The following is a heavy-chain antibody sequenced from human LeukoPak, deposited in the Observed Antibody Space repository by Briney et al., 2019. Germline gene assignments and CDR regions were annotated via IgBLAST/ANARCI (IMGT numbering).Heavy chain of an antibody. CDR2: INPNSGGT. D-gene: IGHD3-22*01. Sequence: ASVKVSCKASGYTFTGYYMHWVRQAPGQGLEWMGRINPNSGGTNYAQKFQGRVTMTRDTSISTAYMELSRLRSDDTAAYFCARGWYFYGSSCYSNWFDPWGQGTLVTVSS. CDR3: ARGWYFYGSSCYSNWFDP. CDR1: GYTFTGYY. V-gene: IGHV1-2*06. J-gene: IGHJ5*02.